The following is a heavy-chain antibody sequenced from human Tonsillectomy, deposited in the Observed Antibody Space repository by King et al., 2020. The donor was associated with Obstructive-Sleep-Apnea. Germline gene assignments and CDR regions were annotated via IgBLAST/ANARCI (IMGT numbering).Heavy chain of an antibody. CDR3: TRESSRDYGANPYYFDY. V-gene: IGHV1-18*01. CDR2: ISAYNGNT. Sequence: VQLVQSGVEVKKPGASVKVSCKAFGYTFTSYFIHWVRQAPGQGLEWMGWISAYNGNTNYAQKLQGRVTMTTDTSTTTAYMELRSLRSDDTAVYYCTRESSRDYGANPYYFDYWGQGTLVSVSS. D-gene: IGHD4-23*01. CDR1: GYTFTSYF. J-gene: IGHJ4*02.